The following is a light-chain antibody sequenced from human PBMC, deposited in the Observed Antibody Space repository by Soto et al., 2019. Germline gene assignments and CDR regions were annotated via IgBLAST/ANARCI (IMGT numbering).Light chain of an antibody. Sequence: QSVLTQPASVSGSPGQSITISCTGTSSDSGTYKYVSWFQHQPGKAPKLIIFEVSNRPSGMSDRVSGFKSANTAYLTISGAQPEDEADYHCGSCTTIKTVVFGGGTKVTVL. CDR2: EVS. CDR1: SSDSGTYKY. V-gene: IGLV2-14*01. J-gene: IGLJ2*01. CDR3: GSCTTIKTVV.